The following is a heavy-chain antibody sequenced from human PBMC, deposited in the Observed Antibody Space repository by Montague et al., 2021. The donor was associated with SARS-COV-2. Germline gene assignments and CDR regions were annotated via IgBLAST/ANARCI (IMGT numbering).Heavy chain of an antibody. V-gene: IGHV3-48*03. CDR2: IRSSGRTI. CDR1: GFTFSSSD. CDR3: ARGYYYDSSGYYPDAFDI. Sequence: SLRLSCAASGFTFSSSDMHWVRQAPGQGLEWVADIRSSGRTIYYADSVEGRFTISKDNAKNSLYLQMNSLRAEDTAVYYCARGYYYDSSGYYPDAFDIWGQGTMVTVSS. D-gene: IGHD3-22*01. J-gene: IGHJ3*02.